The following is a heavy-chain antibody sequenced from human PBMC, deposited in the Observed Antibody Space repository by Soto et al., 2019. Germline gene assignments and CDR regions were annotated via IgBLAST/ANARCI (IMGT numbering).Heavy chain of an antibody. J-gene: IGHJ4*02. Sequence: GGSLRLSCAASGFTFSDYSMTWVRQVPGKGLEWVASISSGSSYIYHADSLKGRFTISRDNAESSVYLEMNSLTAEDTALYNCARGRYCSRTSCSLDYWGQGTLVTVSS. V-gene: IGHV3-21*01. CDR2: ISSGSSYI. CDR1: GFTFSDYS. CDR3: ARGRYCSRTSCSLDY. D-gene: IGHD2-2*01.